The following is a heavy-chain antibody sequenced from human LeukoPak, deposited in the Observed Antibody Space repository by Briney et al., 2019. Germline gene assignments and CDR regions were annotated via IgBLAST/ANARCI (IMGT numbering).Heavy chain of an antibody. CDR2: IKQDGSEK. Sequence: GGSLRLSCAVSGFTFSSYWMSWGRQAPGKGLEWVANIKQDGSEKYYVDSVKGRFTISRDNAKNSLYLQMNSLRDEDTAVYYSRRNKSQQKGYYYYYYMDVWGKGTTVTVSS. D-gene: IGHD2/OR15-2a*01. CDR3: RRNKSQQKGYYYYYYMDV. J-gene: IGHJ6*03. V-gene: IGHV3-7*01. CDR1: GFTFSSYW.